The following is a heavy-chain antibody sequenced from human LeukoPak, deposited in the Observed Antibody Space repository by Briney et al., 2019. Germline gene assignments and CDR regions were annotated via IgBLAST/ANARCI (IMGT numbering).Heavy chain of an antibody. CDR3: AVGYYDFWSAQRGDYMDV. CDR2: INHSGST. Sequence: SETLSLTCTVSGGSISSGSYYWSWIRQPPGKGLEWIGEINHSGSTNYNPSLKSRVTISVDTSKNQFSLKLSSVTAADTAVYYCAVGYYDFWSAQRGDYMDVWGKGTTVTVSS. V-gene: IGHV4-39*07. CDR1: GGSISSGSYY. D-gene: IGHD3-3*01. J-gene: IGHJ6*03.